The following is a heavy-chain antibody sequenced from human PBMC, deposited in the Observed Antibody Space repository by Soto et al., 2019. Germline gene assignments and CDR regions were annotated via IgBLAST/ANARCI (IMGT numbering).Heavy chain of an antibody. CDR1: GGAFSSNA. J-gene: IGHJ6*02. CDR3: ARHLLPYSRVDGMDV. V-gene: IGHV1-69*01. D-gene: IGHD3-9*01. CDR2: IIPLVGTA. Sequence: QVQLVQSGAEVKKPGSAVKVSCKATGGAFSSNAISWVRQAPGQGLEWMGGIIPLVGTANYAQNFRGRVSITADESTSTAYMELSSLRSEDTAVYYGARHLLPYSRVDGMDVWGQGTTVTVSS.